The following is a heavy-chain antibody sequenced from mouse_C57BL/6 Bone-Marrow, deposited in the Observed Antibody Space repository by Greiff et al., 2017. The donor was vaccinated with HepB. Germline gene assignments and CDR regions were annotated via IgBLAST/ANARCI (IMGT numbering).Heavy chain of an antibody. V-gene: IGHV1-26*01. CDR3: ARLGAQATPFAY. CDR2: INPNNGGT. D-gene: IGHD3-2*02. J-gene: IGHJ3*01. CDR1: GYTFTDYY. Sequence: EVKLQQSGPELVKPGASVKISCKASGYTFTDYYMSWVKQSHGKSLEWIGDINPNNGGTSYNQKFKGKATLTVDKSSSTAYMELRSLTSEDSAVYYCARLGAQATPFAYWGQGTLVTVSA.